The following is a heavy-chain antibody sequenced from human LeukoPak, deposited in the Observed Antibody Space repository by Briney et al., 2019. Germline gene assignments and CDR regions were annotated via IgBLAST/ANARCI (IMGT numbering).Heavy chain of an antibody. Sequence: GRSLRLSCAASGFTFSSYAMHWVRQAPGKGLEWVAVISYDGSNKYYADSVKGRFTISRDNSKNTLYLQMNSLRAEDTAVYYCARGPEYFWYYFDYWGQGTLVTVSS. V-gene: IGHV3-30-3*01. J-gene: IGHJ4*02. CDR1: GFTFSSYA. D-gene: IGHD3-3*01. CDR3: ARGPEYFWYYFDY. CDR2: ISYDGSNK.